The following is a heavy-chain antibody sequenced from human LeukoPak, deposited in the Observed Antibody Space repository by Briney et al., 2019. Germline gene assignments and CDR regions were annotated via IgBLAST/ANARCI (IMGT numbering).Heavy chain of an antibody. CDR1: GFTFSSYS. D-gene: IGHD3-10*01. Sequence: GGSLRLSCAASGFTFSSYSMNWVRQAPGKGLEWVSSISSSSSYIYYADSVKGRFTISRDNAKNSLYLQMNSLRAEDTAVYYCASGGYYGSGSYSIDYWGQGTLVTVSS. CDR3: ASGGYYGSGSYSIDY. V-gene: IGHV3-21*01. J-gene: IGHJ4*02. CDR2: ISSSSSYI.